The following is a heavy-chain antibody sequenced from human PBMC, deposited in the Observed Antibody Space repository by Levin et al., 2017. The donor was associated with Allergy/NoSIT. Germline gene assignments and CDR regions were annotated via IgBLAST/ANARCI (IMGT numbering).Heavy chain of an antibody. J-gene: IGHJ6*03. Sequence: SQTLSLTCTVSGGSISSTSYFWGWIRQPPGKGLDWIGSIYYTGSTYDNPSLKSRVTMSVDTSKNQFSLKLSSVTAADTAVYYCARHVGIRAAGTFVNYYDYHIDGWGKGTTVTVSS. CDR3: ARHVGIRAAGTFVNYYDYHIDG. CDR1: GGSISSTSYF. D-gene: IGHD6-13*01. CDR2: IYYTGST. V-gene: IGHV4-39*01.